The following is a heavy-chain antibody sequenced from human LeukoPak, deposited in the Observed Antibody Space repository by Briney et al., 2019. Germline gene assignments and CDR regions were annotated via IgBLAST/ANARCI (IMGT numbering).Heavy chain of an antibody. CDR3: ASSLLLWFGELLLRFVLDI. D-gene: IGHD3-10*01. Sequence: ASVKVSCKASGYTFTSYYMHWVRQAPGQGLEWMGIINPSGGSTSYAQKFQGRVTMTRDTSISTAYMELSRLRSDDTAVYYCASSLLLWFGELLLRFVLDIWGQGTMVTVSS. J-gene: IGHJ3*02. CDR1: GYTFTSYY. CDR2: INPSGGST. V-gene: IGHV1-46*01.